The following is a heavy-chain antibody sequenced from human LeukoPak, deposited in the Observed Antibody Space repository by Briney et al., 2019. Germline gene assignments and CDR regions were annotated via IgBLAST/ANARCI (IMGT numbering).Heavy chain of an antibody. Sequence: PSETLSLTCTVSGGSISSGGYYWSWIRQHPGKGLEWIGYIYYSGSTYYNPSRKSRVTISVDTSKNQFSLKLSSVTAADTAVYYCARGYGSGSHYGMDVWGQGSTVTVSS. D-gene: IGHD3-10*01. CDR1: GGSISSGGYY. V-gene: IGHV4-31*03. J-gene: IGHJ6*02. CDR3: ARGYGSGSHYGMDV. CDR2: IYYSGST.